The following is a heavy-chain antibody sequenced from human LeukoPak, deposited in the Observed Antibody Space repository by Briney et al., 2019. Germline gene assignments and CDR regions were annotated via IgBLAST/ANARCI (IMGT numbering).Heavy chain of an antibody. Sequence: GGSLRLSCAASGFTFSSYGMHWVRQAPGKGLEWVAVISYDGSNKYYADSVKGRFTISRDNSKNTLYLQMNSLRAEDTAVYYCAKDSRGYSGYGQFDYWGQGTLVTVSS. D-gene: IGHD5-12*01. J-gene: IGHJ4*02. V-gene: IGHV3-30*18. CDR3: AKDSRGYSGYGQFDY. CDR1: GFTFSSYG. CDR2: ISYDGSNK.